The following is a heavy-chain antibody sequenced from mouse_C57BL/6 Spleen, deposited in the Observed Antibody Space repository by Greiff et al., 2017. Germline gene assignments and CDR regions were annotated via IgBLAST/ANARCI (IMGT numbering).Heavy chain of an antibody. Sequence: VQLKESGPGMVKPSQSLSLTCTVTGYSITSGYDWHWIRHFPGNKLEWMGYISYSGSTNYNPSLKSRISITHDTSENHFFLKLNSVTTEDTATYYCARGFYYGSSWGSAYWGQGTLVTVSA. CDR1: GYSITSGYD. CDR3: ARGFYYGSSWGSAY. V-gene: IGHV3-1*01. CDR2: ISYSGST. D-gene: IGHD1-1*01. J-gene: IGHJ3*01.